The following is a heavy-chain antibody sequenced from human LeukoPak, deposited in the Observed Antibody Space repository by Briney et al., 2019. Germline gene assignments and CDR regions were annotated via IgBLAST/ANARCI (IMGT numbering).Heavy chain of an antibody. D-gene: IGHD4/OR15-4a*01. Sequence: ASVKVSCKSSGYTFTSNDINWVRQATGQGLEWMGWMNPNSGNTGYAQKFQGRVTMTRNTSISTAYMELSSLRSEDTAVYYCARAYGGNRRAYYYYMDVWGKGTTVTVSS. V-gene: IGHV1-8*01. CDR1: GYTFTSND. CDR2: MNPNSGNT. J-gene: IGHJ6*03. CDR3: ARAYGGNRRAYYYYMDV.